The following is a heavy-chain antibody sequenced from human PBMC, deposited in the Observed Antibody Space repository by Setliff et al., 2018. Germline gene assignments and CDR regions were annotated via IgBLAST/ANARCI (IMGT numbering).Heavy chain of an antibody. J-gene: IGHJ4*02. Sequence: GGSLRLSCEASGFSFNNYWMYWVRQVPGKGLVWVSGINKDGDGTRYADSVRGRFTISRDNSKNTVYLQMNSLRAEDTALYYCAKGLHPSIVGATYPDYWGQGTLVTVSS. CDR3: AKGLHPSIVGATYPDY. CDR2: INKDGDGT. V-gene: IGHV3-74*01. D-gene: IGHD1-26*01. CDR1: GFSFNNYW.